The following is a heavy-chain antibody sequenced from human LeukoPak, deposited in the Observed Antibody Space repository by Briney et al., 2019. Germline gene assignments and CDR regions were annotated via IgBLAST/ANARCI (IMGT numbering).Heavy chain of an antibody. V-gene: IGHV1-2*02. CDR3: ARVIALVATIQFDY. J-gene: IGHJ4*02. D-gene: IGHD5-12*01. CDR2: INPNSGGT. Sequence: ASVKVSCKASGYTFTGYYMHWVRQAPGQGLEWMGWINPNSGGTNYAQKLQGRVTMTTDTSTSTAYMELRSLRSDDTAVYYCARVIALVATIQFDYWGQGTLVTVSS. CDR1: GYTFTGYY.